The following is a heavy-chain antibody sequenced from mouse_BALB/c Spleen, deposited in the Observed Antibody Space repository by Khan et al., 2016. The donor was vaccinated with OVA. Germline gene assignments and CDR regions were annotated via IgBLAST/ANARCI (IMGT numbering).Heavy chain of an antibody. D-gene: IGHD1-1*01. CDR3: ARPSTTEDSDVMDF. CDR2: LTKGGGNT. CDR1: GFTFSSYT. J-gene: IGHJ4*01. Sequence: EVELVESGGDLVQPGGSLKLSCAASGFTFSSYTMSWVRQTPEKRLVWVAFLTKGGGNTYYPDTVKGRFIVSRDNAKNTLYLQMTSLTSEDTASNYCARPSTTEDSDVMDFWGQGTAVTVSS. V-gene: IGHV5-12-2*01.